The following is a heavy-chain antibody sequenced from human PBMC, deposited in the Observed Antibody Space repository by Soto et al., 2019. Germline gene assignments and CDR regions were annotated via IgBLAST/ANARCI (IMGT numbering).Heavy chain of an antibody. CDR2: IYPGDSDT. D-gene: IGHD2-21*01. Sequence: GESLKISCKGSGYSFTSYWIGWVRQMPGKGLEWMGIIYPGDSDTRYSPSFQGQVTISADKSISTAYLQWSSLKASDTAMYYCARQWIVGEDYYYYGMDVWGQGTTVTVSS. J-gene: IGHJ6*02. CDR1: GYSFTSYW. V-gene: IGHV5-51*01. CDR3: ARQWIVGEDYYYYGMDV.